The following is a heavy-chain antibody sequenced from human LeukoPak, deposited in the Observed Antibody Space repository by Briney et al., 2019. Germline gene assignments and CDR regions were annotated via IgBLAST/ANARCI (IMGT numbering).Heavy chain of an antibody. CDR1: GVTLSTYA. CDR3: AKDRTVGASYRYFDL. D-gene: IGHD1-26*01. V-gene: IGHV3-23*01. Sequence: GGSLRLSCAASGVTLSTYAMSWARQAPGKGLEWVSGISSSGSGDNTYYADSVKGRFTISRDSSKNTLFLHMNTLRAEDTAIYYCAKDRTVGASYRYFDLWGRGTLVTVSS. J-gene: IGHJ2*01. CDR2: ISSSGSGDNT.